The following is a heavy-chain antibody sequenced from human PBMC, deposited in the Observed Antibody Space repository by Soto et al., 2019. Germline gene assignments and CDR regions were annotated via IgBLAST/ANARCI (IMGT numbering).Heavy chain of an antibody. CDR2: VSHDGRNT. Sequence: VQLVESGGGVVQPGRSLRLSCAASGFTFSDYAMHWVRQAPGKGLEWVAVVSHDGRNTHYAASVKGRFTISRDRSKNTFSLEMTSLRAENTAVYYCAKGGRQWLVTSDFDYWGQGALVTVSS. CDR1: GFTFSDYA. CDR3: AKGGRQWLVTSDFDY. V-gene: IGHV3-30*18. J-gene: IGHJ4*02. D-gene: IGHD6-19*01.